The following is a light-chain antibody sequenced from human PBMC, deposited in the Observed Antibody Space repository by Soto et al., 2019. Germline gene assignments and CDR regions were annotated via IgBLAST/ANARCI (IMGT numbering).Light chain of an antibody. CDR2: DVS. Sequence: EIVFTQSPATLSLSPGYRATLSCRASQSVTSSLAWLQQKPGQAPRLLIYDVSRRATAIPARFSGSGSGTDFTLTISSLEPEDFAVYYCQQRTSWPTFGGGTKVDIK. CDR1: QSVTSS. V-gene: IGKV3-11*01. J-gene: IGKJ4*01. CDR3: QQRTSWPT.